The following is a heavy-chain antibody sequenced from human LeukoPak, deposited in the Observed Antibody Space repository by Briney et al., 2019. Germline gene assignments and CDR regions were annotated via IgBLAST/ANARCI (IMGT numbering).Heavy chain of an antibody. D-gene: IGHD3-22*01. J-gene: IGHJ4*02. Sequence: ASVKVSCKASGYTFTSYGISWVRQAPGQGLEWMGWISAYNGNTNYAQKFQGRVTMTRDTSISTAYMELSRLRSDDTAVYYCARGRITMIVVVPPPDYWGQGTLVTVSS. CDR3: ARGRITMIVVVPPPDY. V-gene: IGHV1-18*01. CDR2: ISAYNGNT. CDR1: GYTFTSYG.